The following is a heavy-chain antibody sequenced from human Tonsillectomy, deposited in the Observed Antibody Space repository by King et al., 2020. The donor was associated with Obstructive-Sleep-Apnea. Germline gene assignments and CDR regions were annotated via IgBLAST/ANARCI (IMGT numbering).Heavy chain of an antibody. CDR1: GFTFSSYG. Sequence: VQLVESGGGVVQPGRSLRLSCAASGFTFSSYGMHWVRQAPGKGLEWVAVISYDGSNKYYADSVKGRFTISRDNSKNTLYLQMNSLRAEDTAGYYCAKDFFDYWGQGTLVTVSS. J-gene: IGHJ4*02. CDR2: ISYDGSNK. CDR3: AKDFFDY. V-gene: IGHV3-30*18.